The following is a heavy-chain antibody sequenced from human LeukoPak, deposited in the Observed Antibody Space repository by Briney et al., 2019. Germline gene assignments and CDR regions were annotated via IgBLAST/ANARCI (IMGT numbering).Heavy chain of an antibody. D-gene: IGHD6-19*01. CDR3: ARMAKAVAGDYYYYYGMDV. V-gene: IGHV1-3*01. CDR2: INAGNGNT. Sequence: GASVKVTCKASGYTFTSYAMHWVRQAPGQRLEWMGWINAGNGNTKYSQEFQGRVTITRDTSASTAYMELSSLRSEDTAVYYCARMAKAVAGDYYYYYGMDVWGKGTTVTVSS. CDR1: GYTFTSYA. J-gene: IGHJ6*04.